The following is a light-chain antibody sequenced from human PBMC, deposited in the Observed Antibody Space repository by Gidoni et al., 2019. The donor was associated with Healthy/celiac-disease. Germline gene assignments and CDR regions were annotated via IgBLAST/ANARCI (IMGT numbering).Light chain of an antibody. V-gene: IGKV2-28*01. CDR3: MQALQTPT. J-gene: IGKJ2*01. CDR1: QSLLHSNGYNY. CDR2: LGS. Sequence: DIVMTQSPLSLPVTPGEPAPISCRSSQSLLHSNGYNYLDWYLQKPGQSPQLLIYLGSNRASGVPDRFSGSGSGTDFTLKISRVEAEDVGVYYCMQALQTPTFXQXTKLEIK.